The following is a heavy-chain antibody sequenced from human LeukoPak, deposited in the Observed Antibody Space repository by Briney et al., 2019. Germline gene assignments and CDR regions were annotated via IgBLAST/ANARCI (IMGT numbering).Heavy chain of an antibody. CDR3: ARTQAPKLGRISSSGENWFDP. D-gene: IGHD3-10*01. V-gene: IGHV3-74*01. CDR1: GXTLSNYW. J-gene: IGHJ5*02. Sequence: QPGGSLRLSCAASGXTLSNYWMHWVRQAPGKGRVWVSRISDADGSITNYADSVRGRFTISRDTAKNTLYLQMNSLGAEDTAVYYCARTQAPKLGRISSSGENWFDPWGQGTLVTVSS. CDR2: ISDADGSIT.